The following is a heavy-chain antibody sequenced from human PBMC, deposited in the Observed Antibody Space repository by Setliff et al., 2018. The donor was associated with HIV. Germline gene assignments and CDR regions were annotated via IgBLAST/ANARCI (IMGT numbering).Heavy chain of an antibody. CDR3: ASGWATMLRGVLTSGWFEP. CDR1: GGSISSNW. Sequence: PSETLSLTCAVSGGSISSNWWSWVRQSPGKGLEWIGEIYHSGSTHYNPSLQSRVTISVDKSKSQFSLKLNSVTAADTAVYYCASGWATMLRGVLTSGWFEPWGPGTLGTVS. J-gene: IGHJ5*02. D-gene: IGHD3-10*01. V-gene: IGHV4-4*02. CDR2: IYHSGST.